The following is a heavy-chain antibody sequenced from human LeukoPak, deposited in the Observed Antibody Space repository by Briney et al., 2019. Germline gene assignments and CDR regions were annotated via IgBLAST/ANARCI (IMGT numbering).Heavy chain of an antibody. D-gene: IGHD1-7*01. CDR3: ARDHRRYNWNYEHFAFDI. V-gene: IGHV4-59*01. J-gene: IGHJ3*02. CDR2: IYYSGST. CDR1: GGSISSYY. Sequence: SETLSLTCTVSGGSISSYYWSWIRQPPGKGLEWIGYIYYSGSTNYNPSLKSRVTISVDTSKNQFSLKLSSVTAADTAVYYCARDHRRYNWNYEHFAFDIWGQGTMVTVSS.